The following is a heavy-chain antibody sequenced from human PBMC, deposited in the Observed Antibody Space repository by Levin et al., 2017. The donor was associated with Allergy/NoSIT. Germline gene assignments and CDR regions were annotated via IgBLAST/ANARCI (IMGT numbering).Heavy chain of an antibody. CDR3: AREIWHFDS. Sequence: GASVKVSCTASGYTFKDYHIHWVRQAPGQGLEWMGCINPDSGDTFYTQKFQGRVTMTRDTSMTTAYMELSSLRSDDTAFYYCAREIWHFDSWGQGTLVTVSS. J-gene: IGHJ4*02. CDR2: INPDSGDT. CDR1: GYTFKDYH. V-gene: IGHV1-2*02.